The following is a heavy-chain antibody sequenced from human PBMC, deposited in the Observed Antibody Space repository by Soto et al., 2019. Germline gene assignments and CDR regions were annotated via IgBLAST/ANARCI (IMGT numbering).Heavy chain of an antibody. D-gene: IGHD1-20*01. Sequence: GGSLLLSCASSVFTCASYNMLCGRHAPGKGLEWVASISHHSDYIYHADSVKGRFTVSRDNSRNSVYLEMNSLRTEDAALYLCANVSTQNSWNDGLDSWCKATLVTVSS. CDR1: VFTCASYN. J-gene: IGHJ4*02. CDR3: ANVSTQNSWNDGLDS. CDR2: ISHHSDYI. V-gene: IGHV3-21*04.